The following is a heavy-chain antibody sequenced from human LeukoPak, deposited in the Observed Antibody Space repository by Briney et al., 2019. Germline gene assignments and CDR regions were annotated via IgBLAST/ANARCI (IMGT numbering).Heavy chain of an antibody. V-gene: IGHV4-59*08. D-gene: IGHD4-17*01. J-gene: IGHJ6*02. CDR2: IYYSGST. CDR1: GGSISSYY. CDR3: ARQVTKAPYYYYGMDV. Sequence: PSETLSLTCTVSGGSISSYYWSWIRQPPGKGLGWIGYIYYSGSTNYNPSLKSRVTISVDTSKNQFSLKLSSVTAADTAVYYCARQVTKAPYYYYGMDVWGQGTTVTVSS.